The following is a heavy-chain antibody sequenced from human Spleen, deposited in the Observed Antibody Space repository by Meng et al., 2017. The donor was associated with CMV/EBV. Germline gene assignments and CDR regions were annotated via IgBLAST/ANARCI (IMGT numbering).Heavy chain of an antibody. Sequence: SETLSLTCTVSGDSISSNNSFWGWIRQPPGKGLEWIGNIYYTGYTYYNPSLKSRVTISVDTSKNQFSLRLSSVTAADTAVYYCARTQDCSSTSCYTGFDPWSQGTLVTVSS. CDR3: ARTQDCSSTSCYTGFDP. CDR2: IYYTGYT. J-gene: IGHJ5*02. V-gene: IGHV4-39*07. CDR1: GDSISSNNSF. D-gene: IGHD2-2*01.